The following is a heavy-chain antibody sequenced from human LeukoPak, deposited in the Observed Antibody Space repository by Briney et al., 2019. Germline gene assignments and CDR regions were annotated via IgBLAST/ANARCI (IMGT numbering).Heavy chain of an antibody. J-gene: IGHJ1*01. V-gene: IGHV3-23*01. D-gene: IGHD1-26*01. CDR1: GFXXSXXX. CDR3: AKTGGSYWAFLH. Sequence: PGGSLRLSCAASGFXXSXXXLXXVXXXPGXXXXXVXXXXASGENTFHAXSVKGRFTISRDNSENTLSLQMDSLGAEDTAVYYXAKTGGSYWAFLHWGQGTLVTVSS. CDR2: XXASGENT.